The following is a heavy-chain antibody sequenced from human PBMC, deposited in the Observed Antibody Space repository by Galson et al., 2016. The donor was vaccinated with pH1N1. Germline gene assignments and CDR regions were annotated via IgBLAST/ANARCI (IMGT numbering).Heavy chain of an antibody. J-gene: IGHJ4*02. D-gene: IGHD6-13*01. Sequence: SVKVSCKVSGYTFTRYYFHWVRQAPGQGLEWMGVIDPSVGGTTYAQRFQARVTMTRDTSTSTVYVEVYSLKSEDTAVYYCTTDLVRLRDYWGQGTLVTVSS. CDR3: TTDLVRLRDY. V-gene: IGHV1-46*03. CDR2: IDPSVGGT. CDR1: GYTFTRYY.